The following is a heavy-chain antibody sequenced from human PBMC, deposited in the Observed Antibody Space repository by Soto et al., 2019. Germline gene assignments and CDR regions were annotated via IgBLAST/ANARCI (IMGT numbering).Heavy chain of an antibody. CDR1: GGSIRGSDDY. CDR3: AKTPSGWYDY. CDR2: VFYTGSA. Sequence: ETLSLTCTVSGGSIRGSDDYWAWIRQSPGKGLEYIGSVFYTGSAYYNPSLKSRVTIVADTSTNRFFLNLKSVTATDTAVYYCAKTPSGWYDYWGQGTLVTFSS. V-gene: IGHV4-39*01. D-gene: IGHD6-19*01. J-gene: IGHJ4*02.